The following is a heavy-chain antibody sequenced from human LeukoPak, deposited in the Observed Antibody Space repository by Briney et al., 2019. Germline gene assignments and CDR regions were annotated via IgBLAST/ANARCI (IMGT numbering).Heavy chain of an antibody. CDR2: INPNTGDT. J-gene: IGHJ4*02. CDR1: GYTFTGYY. D-gene: IGHD5/OR15-5a*01. Sequence: GASVKVSCKASGYTFTGYYIHYVRQALGQGLEWMGWINPNTGDTKYAQKFQGRATMTRDTSISTAYMELSRLRSDDTTVYYCARQSLRNFDYWGQGTLVTVSS. V-gene: IGHV1-2*02. CDR3: ARQSLRNFDY.